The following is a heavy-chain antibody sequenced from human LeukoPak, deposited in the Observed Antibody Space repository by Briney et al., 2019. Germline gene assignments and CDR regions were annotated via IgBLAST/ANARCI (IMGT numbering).Heavy chain of an antibody. J-gene: IGHJ5*02. Sequence: SVKVSCKASGGTFSSYAISWVRQAPGQGLEWMGRIIPIFGTANYAQKFQGRVTITMDESTSTAYMELSSLRSEDTAVYYCARDPPLRYFDWFRSNWFDPWGQGTLVTVSS. CDR2: IIPIFGTA. D-gene: IGHD3-9*01. CDR3: ARDPPLRYFDWFRSNWFDP. V-gene: IGHV1-69*05. CDR1: GGTFSSYA.